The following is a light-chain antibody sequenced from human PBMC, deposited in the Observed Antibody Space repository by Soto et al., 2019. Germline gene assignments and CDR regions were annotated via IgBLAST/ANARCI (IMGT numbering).Light chain of an antibody. CDR2: KND. CDR1: TSNIGKNF. Sequence: QSVLTQPPSASGTPGQRVTISCSGSTSNIGKNFVYWYQQLPGMAPRLLIYKNDQRPSGVPDRFSGSKSGTSASLAISGVRSEDEADYFSAVWDDSLTAYLFGSGTKVTVL. CDR3: AVWDDSLTAYL. J-gene: IGLJ1*01. V-gene: IGLV1-47*01.